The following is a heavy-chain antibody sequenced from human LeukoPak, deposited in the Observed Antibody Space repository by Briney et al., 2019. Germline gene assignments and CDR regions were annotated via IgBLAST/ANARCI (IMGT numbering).Heavy chain of an antibody. J-gene: IGHJ4*02. Sequence: QASGTLSLTCAVYGGSFSGYYWSWIRQPPGKGLEWIGEINHSGSTNYNPSLKSRVTISVDTSKNQFSLKLSSVTAADTAVYYCARARNTRYFDYWGQGTLVTVSS. CDR1: GGSFSGYY. CDR2: INHSGST. CDR3: ARARNTRYFDY. V-gene: IGHV4-34*01. D-gene: IGHD1-14*01.